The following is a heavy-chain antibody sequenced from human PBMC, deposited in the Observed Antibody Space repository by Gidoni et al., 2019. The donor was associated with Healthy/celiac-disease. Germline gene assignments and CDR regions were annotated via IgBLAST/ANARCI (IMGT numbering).Heavy chain of an antibody. CDR2: IYYSGGT. D-gene: IGHD3-10*01. V-gene: IGHV4-39*01. J-gene: IGHJ4*02. Sequence: QLQLQESGSGLGKPSETPSLTCTVLGGSISSSSYHRGWIRQPPGKGLAWIGRIYYSGGTYYNPYLKSRVTISVDTSKNQFSLKLSSVTAADTAVYYCARLPPTQITMVREIAYYFDYWGQGTLVTVSS. CDR1: GGSISSSSYH. CDR3: ARLPPTQITMVREIAYYFDY.